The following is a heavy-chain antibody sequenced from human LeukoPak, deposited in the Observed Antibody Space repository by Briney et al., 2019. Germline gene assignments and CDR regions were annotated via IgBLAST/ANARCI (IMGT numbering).Heavy chain of an antibody. J-gene: IGHJ4*02. CDR3: AKDGGIAARLTDY. D-gene: IGHD6-6*01. Sequence: PGGSLRLSCAASGFTFSSSAMSWVRQAPGKGLEWVSAISSSGGSTYYADSVKGRFTISRDNSKNTLYLQMNSLRAEDTALYYCAKDGGIAARLTDYWGQGTLVTVSS. CDR1: GFTFSSSA. V-gene: IGHV3-23*01. CDR2: ISSSGGST.